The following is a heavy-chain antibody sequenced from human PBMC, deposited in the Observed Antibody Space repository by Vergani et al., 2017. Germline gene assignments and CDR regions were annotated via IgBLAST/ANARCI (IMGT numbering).Heavy chain of an antibody. CDR3: ARGGNYYGSGGNWFDP. CDR1: GGSISSGDYY. CDR2: IYYSGST. D-gene: IGHD3-10*01. V-gene: IGHV4-30-4*01. Sequence: QVQLQESGPGLVKPSQTLSPTCTVSGGSISSGDYYWSWIRQPPGKGLEWIGYIYYSGSTYYNPSLKSRVTISVDTSKNRFSLKLRSVTAADTAVYYCARGGNYYGSGGNWFDPWGQGTLVTVSS. J-gene: IGHJ5*02.